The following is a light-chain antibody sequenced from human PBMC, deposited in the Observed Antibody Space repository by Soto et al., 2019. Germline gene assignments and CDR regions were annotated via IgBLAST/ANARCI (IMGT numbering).Light chain of an antibody. J-gene: IGKJ5*01. CDR2: DAS. V-gene: IGKV3-11*01. CDR3: QQRSSWPIT. Sequence: EIVLSQSPATLSLSPGERATLSCRASQSVTSYLAWYQQRPGQAPRLLIYDASRWATGIPARFSGSGSGADFTLTISSLEPEDFAVYYCQQRSSWPITFGQGTRLEIK. CDR1: QSVTSY.